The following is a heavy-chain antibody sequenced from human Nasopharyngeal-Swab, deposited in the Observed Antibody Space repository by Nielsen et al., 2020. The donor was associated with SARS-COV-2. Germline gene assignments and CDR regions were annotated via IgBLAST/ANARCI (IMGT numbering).Heavy chain of an antibody. Sequence: GGSLTLSCAASGFTFSSYGMHWVRQAPGKGLEWVAVISYDGSNKYYADSVKGRFTISRDNSKDTLYLQMNSLRAEDTAVYYCAKGLSDFDWLSAIDYWGQGTLVTVSS. CDR3: AKGLSDFDWLSAIDY. J-gene: IGHJ4*02. CDR1: GFTFSSYG. D-gene: IGHD3-9*01. V-gene: IGHV3-30*18. CDR2: ISYDGSNK.